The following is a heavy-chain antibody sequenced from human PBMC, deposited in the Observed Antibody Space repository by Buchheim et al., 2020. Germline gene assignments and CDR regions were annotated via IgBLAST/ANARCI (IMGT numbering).Heavy chain of an antibody. CDR2: ISGSGCST. D-gene: IGHD3-22*01. CDR1: GFTFSSYA. CDR3: AKTYYYDSSGYYYDFFDY. J-gene: IGHJ4*02. Sequence: EVQLLESGGGLVQPGGSLRLSCAASGFTFSSYAMSWVRQAPGKGLEWVSAISGSGCSTYYADSVKGRFTISRDNSKNTLYLQMNSLRAEDTAVYYCAKTYYYDSSGYYYDFFDYWGQGTL. V-gene: IGHV3-23*01.